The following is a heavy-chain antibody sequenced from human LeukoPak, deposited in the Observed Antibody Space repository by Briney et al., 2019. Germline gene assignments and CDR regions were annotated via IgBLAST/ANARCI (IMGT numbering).Heavy chain of an antibody. CDR2: IVVGSGNT. CDR1: GFTFTSSA. Sequence: AAVKVSCRASGFTFTSSAMQWVRQARGQRLEWIGWIVVGSGNTNYALKFQERVTITRDMSTSTAYMEVSSLRSEDTAVYYCAATVDYCSGGSCYNHYYGMDVWGQGTTVTVSS. V-gene: IGHV1-58*02. D-gene: IGHD2-15*01. CDR3: AATVDYCSGGSCYNHYYGMDV. J-gene: IGHJ6*02.